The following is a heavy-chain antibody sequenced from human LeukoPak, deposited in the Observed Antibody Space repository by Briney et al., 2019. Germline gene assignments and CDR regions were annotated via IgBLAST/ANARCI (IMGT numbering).Heavy chain of an antibody. CDR1: GYIFTDYY. V-gene: IGHV1-2*02. Sequence: ASVKVSCKASGYIFTDYYNHWVRQAPGQGLQRMGWINPLSGGTNYAQKFRGRVTMTRDTSIATIYMDLSSLMSDDTAVYYCARGHDNTGYNYFDYWGQGTLVTVSS. J-gene: IGHJ4*02. D-gene: IGHD5-18*01. CDR2: INPLSGGT. CDR3: ARGHDNTGYNYFDY.